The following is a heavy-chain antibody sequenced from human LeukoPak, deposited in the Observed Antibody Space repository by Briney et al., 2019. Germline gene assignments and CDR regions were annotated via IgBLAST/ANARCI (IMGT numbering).Heavy chain of an antibody. Sequence: GASVKVSCKASGYTFTGYYMHWVRQAPGQGLEWMGWINPNSGDTNYAQKFQGRVTMTRDTSISTAYMELSSLTSDDTAVYYCARDAWLVGATNLYYFGYWGRGTLVTVSS. V-gene: IGHV1-2*02. CDR2: INPNSGDT. CDR1: GYTFTGYY. J-gene: IGHJ4*02. CDR3: ARDAWLVGATNLYYFGY. D-gene: IGHD1-26*01.